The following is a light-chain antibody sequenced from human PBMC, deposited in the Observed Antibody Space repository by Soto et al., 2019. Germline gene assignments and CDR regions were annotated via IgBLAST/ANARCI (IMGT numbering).Light chain of an antibody. J-gene: IGKJ5*01. CDR2: DSS. CDR3: QQTNRTPWT. V-gene: IGKV1-5*01. CDR1: QSISTW. Sequence: DIQMTQSPSTLSASVGDRVTITCRASQSISTWLAWYQQKSGRAPKLLIYDSSSLESGVPSRFSGSGSGTDFTLTISSLQPEDSATYYCQQTNRTPWTFGQGTRLEI.